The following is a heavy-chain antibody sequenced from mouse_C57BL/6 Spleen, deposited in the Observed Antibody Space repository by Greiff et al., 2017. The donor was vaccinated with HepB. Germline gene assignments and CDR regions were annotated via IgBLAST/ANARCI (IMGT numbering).Heavy chain of an antibody. D-gene: IGHD2-4*01. J-gene: IGHJ2*01. CDR1: GYTFTDYA. V-gene: IGHV1-67*01. CDR2: ISTYYGDA. CDR3: ARYLYDYDGFFDY. Sequence: QVQLQQSGPELVRPGVSVKISCKGSGYTFTDYAMHWVKQSHAKSLEWIGVISTYYGDASYNQKFKDEATMTVDKSSSTAYMELARLTSEDSAVYYCARYLYDYDGFFDYWGQGTTLTVSS.